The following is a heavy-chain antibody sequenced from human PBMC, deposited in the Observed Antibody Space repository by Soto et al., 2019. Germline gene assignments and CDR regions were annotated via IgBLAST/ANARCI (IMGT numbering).Heavy chain of an antibody. Sequence: PGGSLRLSCAASGFTFSDYYMNWIRQAPGKGLEWISYISSSGHFISYADSVKGRFTISRDNSKNSLYLQMNSLRAEDTAMYYCVSTSLSGSYYNYWGQGTLVTVSS. CDR1: GFTFSDYY. D-gene: IGHD5-12*01. J-gene: IGHJ4*02. CDR3: VSTSLSGSYYNY. CDR2: ISSSGHFI. V-gene: IGHV3-11*01.